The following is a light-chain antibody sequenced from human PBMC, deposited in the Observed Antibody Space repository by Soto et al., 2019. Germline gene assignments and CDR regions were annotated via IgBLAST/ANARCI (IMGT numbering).Light chain of an antibody. V-gene: IGKV1-39*01. CDR1: QSISSY. CDR2: AAS. Sequence: DIQMTQSPSSLSASVGDRVTITCRASQSISSYLNWYQQKPGKAPKLLIYAASSLESGVPSRFSGSGSGTDFTRTISRLQPEDFATYYCQQSYSTPTFGQGTKVEIK. CDR3: QQSYSTPT. J-gene: IGKJ1*01.